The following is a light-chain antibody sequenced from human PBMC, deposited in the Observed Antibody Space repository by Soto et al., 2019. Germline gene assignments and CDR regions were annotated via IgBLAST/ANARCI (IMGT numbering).Light chain of an antibody. CDR1: TSNIGSNS. Sequence: QSVLTQPPSTSGTPGQRVTISCSGSTSNIGSNSVNWYQQVPGTAPKLLIVSNNQQPSGVPDRFSGSKAGTSASLAISGLQSEDEADYYCSAWDDSLNGHGVFGGGTKLTVL. J-gene: IGLJ3*02. CDR3: SAWDDSLNGHGV. CDR2: SNN. V-gene: IGLV1-44*01.